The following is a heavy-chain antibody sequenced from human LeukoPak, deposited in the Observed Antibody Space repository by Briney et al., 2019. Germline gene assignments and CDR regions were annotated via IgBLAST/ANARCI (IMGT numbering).Heavy chain of an antibody. CDR3: ARLVGLSTTASY. CDR1: GYTFIGYY. V-gene: IGHV1-2*02. Sequence: GASVKVSCKASGYTFIGYYLHWVRQAPGQGLEWMGWINPTSGGTNYAQKFQDRVTMTRDTSINTAYMELSRLTSDATAVYYCARLVGLSTTASYWGLGTLVIVSS. CDR2: INPTSGGT. D-gene: IGHD5/OR15-5a*01. J-gene: IGHJ4*02.